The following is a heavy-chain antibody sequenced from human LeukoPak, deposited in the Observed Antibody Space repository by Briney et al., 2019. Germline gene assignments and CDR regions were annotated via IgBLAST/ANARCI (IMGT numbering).Heavy chain of an antibody. CDR2: ICYSGST. Sequence: PSETLSLTCTVSGGSISSGDYYWSWIRQPPGKGLEWIGYICYSGSTYDNPSLKSRVTISVDTSKNQFSLKLSSVTAADTAVYYCARGLSQIVVVPAASGIRTYNWFDPWGQGTLVTVSS. CDR1: GGSISSGDYY. CDR3: ARGLSQIVVVPAASGIRTYNWFDP. D-gene: IGHD2-2*01. J-gene: IGHJ5*02. V-gene: IGHV4-30-4*08.